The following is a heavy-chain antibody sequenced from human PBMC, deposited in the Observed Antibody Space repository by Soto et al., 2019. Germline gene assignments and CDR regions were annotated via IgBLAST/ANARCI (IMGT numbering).Heavy chain of an antibody. J-gene: IGHJ4*02. CDR3: ATWFGAFDY. CDR2: ISYDGSNK. Sequence: QVQLVESGGGVVQPGRSLRLSCAASGFTFSSYGMHWVRQAPGKGLEWVALISYDGSNKYYADSVKGRFTISRDNSKNTLYLQMNSLRAEDTAVYYCATWFGAFDYWGQGTLVTVSS. CDR1: GFTFSSYG. D-gene: IGHD3-10*01. V-gene: IGHV3-30*03.